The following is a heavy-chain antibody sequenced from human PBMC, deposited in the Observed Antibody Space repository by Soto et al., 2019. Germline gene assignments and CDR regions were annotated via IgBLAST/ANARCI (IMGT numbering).Heavy chain of an antibody. CDR3: ATMGTPATGLYFFDY. J-gene: IGHJ4*02. Sequence: QVQLQESGPGLVKPSQTLSLTCTVSGGSISSGNYYWSWIRQPPGKGLEWIGFISYSGSNYYSTCLTSRVTISVDTSKSQFALNLSFVTAADTSVYYCATMGTPATGLYFFDYWGQGSLVTVSS. CDR2: ISYSGSN. CDR1: GGSISSGNYY. D-gene: IGHD2-15*01. V-gene: IGHV4-30-4*01.